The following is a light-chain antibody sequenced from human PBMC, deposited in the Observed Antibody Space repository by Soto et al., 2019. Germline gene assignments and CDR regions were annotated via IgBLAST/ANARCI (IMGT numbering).Light chain of an antibody. Sequence: DSVMTQSPGTLSVSPGERATLSGRASQSISSNYLAWYQQKPGQHPRTPIYGASSRATRIPDRFSRRESGTDFNLTISRLETEDCAVYVGQQYGTSPRTFGQGTKVDIK. CDR3: QQYGTSPRT. CDR2: GAS. CDR1: QSISSNY. V-gene: IGKV3-20*01. J-gene: IGKJ1*01.